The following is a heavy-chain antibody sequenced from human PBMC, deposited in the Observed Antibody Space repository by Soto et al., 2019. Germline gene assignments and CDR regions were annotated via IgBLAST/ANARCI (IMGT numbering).Heavy chain of an antibody. CDR2: IYYSGST. CDR1: GGSISSGGYY. CDR3: ARDCPYDFWSGYPLPDAFDI. Sequence: SETLSLTCTVSGGSISSGGYYWSWIRQHPGKGLEWIGYIYYSGSTYYNPSLKSRVTISVDTSKNQFSLKLSSVTAADTAVYYCARDCPYDFWSGYPLPDAFDIWGQGIMVTLSS. V-gene: IGHV4-31*03. J-gene: IGHJ3*02. D-gene: IGHD3-3*01.